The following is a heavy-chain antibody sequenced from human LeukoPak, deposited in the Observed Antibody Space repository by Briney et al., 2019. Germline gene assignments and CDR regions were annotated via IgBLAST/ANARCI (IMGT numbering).Heavy chain of an antibody. Sequence: AGGSLRLSCAASGLIVSSHYMSWVRQAPGKGLEWVSAISGSGGSTYYADSVKGRFTISRDNSKNTLYLQMNSLRAEDTAVYYCAKGRPGIVGATKVDYWGQGTLVTVSS. CDR2: ISGSGGST. CDR1: GLIVSSHY. D-gene: IGHD1-26*01. V-gene: IGHV3-23*01. J-gene: IGHJ4*02. CDR3: AKGRPGIVGATKVDY.